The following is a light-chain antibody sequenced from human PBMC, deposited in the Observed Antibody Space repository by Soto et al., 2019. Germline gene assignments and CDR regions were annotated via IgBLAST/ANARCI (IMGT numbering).Light chain of an antibody. Sequence: DIQMTQSPSSLSASVGDRVTIACQASQDISNYLNWYQQKPGKAPKLLIYDASNLETGVPSRFSGSGSGTHFTFTISSPQPEDIATYYYQQYDNLPLTFGGGTKVEI. J-gene: IGKJ4*01. CDR3: QQYDNLPLT. V-gene: IGKV1-33*01. CDR2: DAS. CDR1: QDISNY.